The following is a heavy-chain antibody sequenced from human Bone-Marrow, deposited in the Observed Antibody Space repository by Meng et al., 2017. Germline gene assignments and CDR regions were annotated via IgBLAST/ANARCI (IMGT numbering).Heavy chain of an antibody. V-gene: IGHV4-61*01. CDR3: ARRPTVTTSYNWFDP. CDR2: IYHSEST. J-gene: IGHJ5*02. CDR1: GGSVSSGSYY. D-gene: IGHD4-11*01. Sequence: SQTLSLTCTVSGGSVSSGSYYWSWIRQPPGKGLEWIREIYHSESTNYNPTLKSRVTISVDKSKNRFSLKLSSVSAADTAVYYCARRPTVTTSYNWFDPWGQGTLVTVSS.